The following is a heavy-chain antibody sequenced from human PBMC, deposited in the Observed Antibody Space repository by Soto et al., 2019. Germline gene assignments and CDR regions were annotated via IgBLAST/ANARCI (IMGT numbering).Heavy chain of an antibody. D-gene: IGHD6-19*01. CDR1: GYTFTSYG. CDR2: ISAHNGNT. CDR3: ARVYFTRRAVAGANWFDP. Sequence: ASVKVSCKASGYTFTSYGISWVRQAPGQGLEWMGWISAHNGNTNYAQKLQGRVTMTTDTSTSTAYMELRSLRSDDTAVYYCARVYFTRRAVAGANWFDPWGQGTLVTVSS. V-gene: IGHV1-18*01. J-gene: IGHJ5*02.